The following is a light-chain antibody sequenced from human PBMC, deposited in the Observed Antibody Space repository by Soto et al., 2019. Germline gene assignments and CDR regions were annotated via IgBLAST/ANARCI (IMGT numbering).Light chain of an antibody. CDR2: RAS. Sequence: EIVMTQSPATLSVSPGERATLSCRASQSVYSNVAWYQQGPGQAPRLLIYRASTRATGIPARFSGSGSGTDFTLTITTLEPEDFAVYYCQQYGSSPRTFGLGTKVDIK. V-gene: IGKV3D-15*01. CDR3: QQYGSSPRT. J-gene: IGKJ1*01. CDR1: QSVYSN.